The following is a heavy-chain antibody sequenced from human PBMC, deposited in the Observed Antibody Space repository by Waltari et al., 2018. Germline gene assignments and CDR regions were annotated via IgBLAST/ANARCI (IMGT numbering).Heavy chain of an antibody. J-gene: IGHJ5*02. V-gene: IGHV4-39*07. D-gene: IGHD3-22*01. CDR2: IDYSGST. CDR3: ARGPRITMIVVPSHWFDP. CDR1: GGSISSSSYY. Sequence: QLQLQESGPGLVKPSETLSLTCTVSGGSISSSSYYWGWIRQPPGKGLEWIGSIDYSGSTSYNPSRKSRVTISVDTSKNQFSLKLSSVTAADTAVYYCARGPRITMIVVPSHWFDPWGQGTLVTVSS.